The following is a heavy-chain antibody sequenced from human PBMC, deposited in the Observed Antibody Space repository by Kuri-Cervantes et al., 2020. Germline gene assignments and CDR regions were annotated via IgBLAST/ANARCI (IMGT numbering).Heavy chain of an antibody. V-gene: IGHV4-34*01. Sequence: SQTLSLTCAVYGGSLSGYYWSWIRQPPGKGLEWIGEINHVGSTNYNPSLKSRVTISVDTSKNQFSLKLNSVTAADTAVYYCARHGGESTLNHFDYWGQGTLVTVSS. CDR3: ARHGGESTLNHFDY. CDR1: GGSLSGYY. CDR2: INHVGST. J-gene: IGHJ4*02. D-gene: IGHD3-16*01.